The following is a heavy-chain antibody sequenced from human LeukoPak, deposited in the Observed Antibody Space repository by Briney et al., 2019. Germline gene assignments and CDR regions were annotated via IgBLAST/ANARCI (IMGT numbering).Heavy chain of an antibody. CDR2: IYSGGST. J-gene: IGHJ4*02. CDR3: AREIYDSSGYIDY. CDR1: GFTVSSNY. D-gene: IGHD3-22*01. V-gene: IGHV3-66*01. Sequence: PGGSLRLSCAASGFTVSSNYMSWVRQAPGKGLERVSVIYSGGSTYYADSVKGRFTISRDNSKNTLYLQMNSLRAEDTAVYYCAREIYDSSGYIDYWGQGTLVTVSS.